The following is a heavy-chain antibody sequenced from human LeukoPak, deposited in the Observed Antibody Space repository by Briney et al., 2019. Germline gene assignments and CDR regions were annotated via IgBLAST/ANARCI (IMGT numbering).Heavy chain of an antibody. V-gene: IGHV1-46*01. CDR2: INPSGGST. CDR1: GYTFTSYY. CDR3: ARVGPRSWNYGPVDY. D-gene: IGHD1-7*01. Sequence: EASVKVSCKASGYTFTSYYMHWVRQAPGQGLEWLGIINPSGGSTSYAQKFQGRVTMTRDTSTSTVYMELSSLRSEDTAVYYCARVGPRSWNYGPVDYWGQGTLVTVSS. J-gene: IGHJ4*02.